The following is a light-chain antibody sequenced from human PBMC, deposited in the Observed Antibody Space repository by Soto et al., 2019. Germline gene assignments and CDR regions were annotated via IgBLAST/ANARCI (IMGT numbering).Light chain of an antibody. V-gene: IGLV1-44*01. CDR2: SNN. J-gene: IGLJ1*01. Sequence: QSVLTQPPSASGTPGQRVTISCSGSSSNIGSNTVNWYQQLPGTAPKLLIYSNNQRPSGVPDRFSGSKSGTSASLAISGRQSEDEADYYCAAWDDSLNGSGVFGTGTKVTVL. CDR1: SSNIGSNT. CDR3: AAWDDSLNGSGV.